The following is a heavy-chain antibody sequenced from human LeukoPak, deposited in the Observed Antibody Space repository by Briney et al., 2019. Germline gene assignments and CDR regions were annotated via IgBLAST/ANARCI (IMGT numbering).Heavy chain of an antibody. CDR3: AKLSAYRVFYCVDL. CDR2: ISGSGRST. V-gene: IGHV3-23*01. Sequence: GGSLRLSCAASGFTFNTFNMNWVRQAPGKGLEWVASISGSGRSTYYSDSVKGRFSISRDNSNNTLFFQMTNLRGEDTAIYYCAKLSAYRVFYCVDLWGRGTLVTVAS. J-gene: IGHJ2*01. CDR1: GFTFNTFN. D-gene: IGHD2/OR15-2a*01.